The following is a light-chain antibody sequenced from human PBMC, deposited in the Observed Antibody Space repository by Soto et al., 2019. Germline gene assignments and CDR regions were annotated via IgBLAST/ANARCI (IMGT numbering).Light chain of an antibody. J-gene: IGKJ2*01. CDR1: QSLLQSNGYNY. CDR3: MQALQTPPYT. V-gene: IGKV2-28*01. CDR2: LGS. Sequence: DIVMTQSPLSLPVTPGEPASISCRSSQSLLQSNGYNYLDWYLQKPGQSPQLLIYLGSTRASGVPDRFSGSGACTDFTLKISRVEAEDVGVYYCMQALQTPPYTFGQGTKLEIK.